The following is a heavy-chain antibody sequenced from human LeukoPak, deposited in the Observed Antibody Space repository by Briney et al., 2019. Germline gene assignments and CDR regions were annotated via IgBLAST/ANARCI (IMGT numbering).Heavy chain of an antibody. CDR3: ARSYYYDSSGYAHFDY. CDR2: IIPIFGTA. D-gene: IGHD3-22*01. V-gene: IGHV1-69*05. J-gene: IGHJ4*02. CDR1: GGTFSSYA. Sequence: ASVKVSCKASGGTFSSYAISWVRQAPGQGLEWMGRIIPIFGTANYAQKFQGRVTITTDESTSTAYMELSSLRSEDTAVYYCARSYYYDSSGYAHFDYWGQGTLVTVSS.